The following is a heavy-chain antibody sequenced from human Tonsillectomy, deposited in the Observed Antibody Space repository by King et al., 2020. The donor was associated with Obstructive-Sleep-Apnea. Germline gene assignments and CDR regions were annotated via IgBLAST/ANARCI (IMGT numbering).Heavy chain of an antibody. CDR1: GYSFTSYW. CDR3: ARRVEYSSSALDY. Sequence: VQLVESGAEVKKPGESLRISCKGSGYSFTSYWISWVRQMPGKGLEWMGRIDPSDSYTNYSPSFQGHVTISSDKSISTAYLQWSSLKASDTAMYYCARRVEYSSSALDYWGQGTLVTVSS. V-gene: IGHV5-10-1*03. D-gene: IGHD6-6*01. J-gene: IGHJ4*02. CDR2: IDPSDSYT.